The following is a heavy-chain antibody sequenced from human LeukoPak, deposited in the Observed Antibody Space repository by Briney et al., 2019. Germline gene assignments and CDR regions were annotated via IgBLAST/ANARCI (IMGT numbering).Heavy chain of an antibody. J-gene: IGHJ4*02. CDR3: ARALEGYYYDSSGYKPLDY. D-gene: IGHD3-22*01. CDR2: INPNSGGT. Sequence: ASVKVSCKASGYTFTGYYMHWVRQAPGQGLEWMGWINPNSGGTNYAQKFQGRVTMTRDTSISTAYMELSRLRSDDTAVYYCARALEGYYYDSSGYKPLDYWGQGTLVTVSS. V-gene: IGHV1-2*02. CDR1: GYTFTGYY.